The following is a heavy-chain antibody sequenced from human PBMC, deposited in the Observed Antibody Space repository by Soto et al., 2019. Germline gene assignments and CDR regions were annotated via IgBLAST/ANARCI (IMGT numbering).Heavy chain of an antibody. Sequence: QVQLVESGGGVVQPGRSLRLSCATSGFIFTNHGWHWVRQAPGKGLEWVSMIWFDGSKEYYADSVKGRFTISRDDTTNTFYLQMSRMRAEDTAEYYCARDRSGTGSHAGWFDPWGQGTLVTVSS. V-gene: IGHV3-33*01. J-gene: IGHJ5*02. CDR1: GFIFTNHG. D-gene: IGHD3-22*01. CDR3: ARDRSGTGSHAGWFDP. CDR2: IWFDGSKE.